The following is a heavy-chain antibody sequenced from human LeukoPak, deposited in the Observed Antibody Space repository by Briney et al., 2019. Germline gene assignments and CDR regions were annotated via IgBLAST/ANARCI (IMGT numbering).Heavy chain of an antibody. CDR3: AKDTAPRPRWFDS. D-gene: IGHD6-6*01. CDR2: ISGSGGTT. Sequence: GGSLRLSCVTSGFTFSSYAMSWVRQAPGKGLEWVSSISGSGGTTYYVDSVKGRFTISRDNSKNSLYLQMNSLRAEDAAVYYCAKDTAPRPRWFDSWGQGTLVTVSS. V-gene: IGHV3-23*01. CDR1: GFTFSSYA. J-gene: IGHJ5*01.